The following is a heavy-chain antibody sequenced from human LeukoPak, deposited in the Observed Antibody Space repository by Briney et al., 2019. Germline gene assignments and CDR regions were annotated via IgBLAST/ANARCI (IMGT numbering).Heavy chain of an antibody. V-gene: IGHV7-4-1*02. CDR2: INSNTGNP. CDR1: GYTFTGYY. CDR3: ARAGVGDSGYDWSTCYYYGMDV. D-gene: IGHD5-12*01. Sequence: ASETVSRKASGYTFTGYYMHWVRQAPGHGRKWMEWINSNTGNPTYAQGYTGRFVFSLATSVSTAYLQISSIQAEDTAVYYCARAGVGDSGYDWSTCYYYGMDVWGQGTTVTVSS. J-gene: IGHJ6*02.